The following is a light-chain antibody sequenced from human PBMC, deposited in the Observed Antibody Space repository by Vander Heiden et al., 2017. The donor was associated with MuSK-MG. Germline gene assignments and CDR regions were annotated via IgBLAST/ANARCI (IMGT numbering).Light chain of an antibody. CDR3: QQSYITAIT. J-gene: IGKJ5*01. V-gene: IGKV1-39*01. Sequence: DLQMTQSPSSLSASVGDRVIIPCRASQSIAGNLHWYQQKPVKAPKLLIYAAAGLQSGVPSRFIGSGSGTDFTLTISSLQPEDVATYYCQQSYITAITFGQGTRLEIK. CDR1: QSIAGN. CDR2: AAA.